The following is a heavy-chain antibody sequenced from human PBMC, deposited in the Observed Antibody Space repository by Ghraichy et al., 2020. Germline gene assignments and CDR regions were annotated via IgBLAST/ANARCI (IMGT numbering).Heavy chain of an antibody. D-gene: IGHD2-21*01. V-gene: IGHV3-11*01. J-gene: IGHJ4*02. CDR1: GFTFRDYY. Sequence: GGSLRLSCAASGFTFRDYYMSWIRQAPGTGLEWVSYISSSGSTISYADSVKGRFTISRDNAKNSLYLQMNSLRAEDTAVYYCARDPLAPFDYWGQGTLVTVSS. CDR3: ARDPLAPFDY. CDR2: ISSSGSTI.